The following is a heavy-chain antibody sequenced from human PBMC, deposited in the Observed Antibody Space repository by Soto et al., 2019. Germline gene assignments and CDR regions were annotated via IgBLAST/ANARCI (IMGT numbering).Heavy chain of an antibody. J-gene: IGHJ6*02. V-gene: IGHV3-30*18. CDR3: AKDGSPYYDSSGYYYYYYGMDV. Sequence: SCAASGFTFSSYGMHWVRQAPGKGLEWVAVISYDGSNKYYADSVKGRFTISRDNSKNTLYLQMNSLRAEDTAVYYCAKDGSPYYDSSGYYYYYYGMDVWGQGTTVTVSS. CDR1: GFTFSSYG. CDR2: ISYDGSNK. D-gene: IGHD3-22*01.